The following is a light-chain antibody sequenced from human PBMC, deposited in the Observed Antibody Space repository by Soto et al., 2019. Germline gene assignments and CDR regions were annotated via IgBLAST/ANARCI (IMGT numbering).Light chain of an antibody. CDR2: GAS. V-gene: IGKV3-15*01. CDR3: QQYNNWPYT. Sequence: IVMTQSPATLSVSPGERATLSYRASQSVSSNLAWYQQKPGQGPRLLIYGASTRATGIPTRFSGSGSGTDFTLTINSLQSEDLAVYYGQQYNNWPYTFDQGTKLEI. J-gene: IGKJ2*01. CDR1: QSVSSN.